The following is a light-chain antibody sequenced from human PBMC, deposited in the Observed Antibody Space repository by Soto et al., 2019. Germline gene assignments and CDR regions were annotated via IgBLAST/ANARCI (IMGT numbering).Light chain of an antibody. CDR3: FSYADTNNFV. CDR2: EVN. J-gene: IGLJ1*01. V-gene: IGLV2-8*01. Sequence: QSVLTQPPSASGSPGQSVSISFSGGSSDVGGSKYVSWYQVKPGKAPKLIIYEVNRRPEGAPYRFSGSKSGNTASLTVSGLQAEDEGDYYCFSYADTNNFVFGSGTKVTVL. CDR1: SSDVGGSKY.